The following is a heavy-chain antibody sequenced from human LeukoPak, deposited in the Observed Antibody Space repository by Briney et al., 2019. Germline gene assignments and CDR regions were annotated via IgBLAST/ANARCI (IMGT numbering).Heavy chain of an antibody. D-gene: IGHD2-2*01. CDR1: GGTFSSYA. CDR3: ARVGEVYQLLFGSFDY. J-gene: IGHJ4*02. CDR2: IIPIFGTA. Sequence: GASVKVSCKASGGTFSSYAISWVRQAPGQGLEWMGGIIPIFGTANYAQKFQGRVTITADESTSTAYMELSSLRSEDTAVYYCARVGEVYQLLFGSFDYWGQGTLVTVSS. V-gene: IGHV1-69*01.